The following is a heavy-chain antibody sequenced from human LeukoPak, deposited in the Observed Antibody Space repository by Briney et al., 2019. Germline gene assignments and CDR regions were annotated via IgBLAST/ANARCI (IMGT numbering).Heavy chain of an antibody. CDR3: AGGSGSYYDWFDP. J-gene: IGHJ5*02. CDR1: GYTFTSYY. D-gene: IGHD1-26*01. CDR2: NDPNSGAT. V-gene: IGHV1-2*02. Sequence: ASVQVSCKTSGYTFTSYYIHWLRQAPGQGFEWMGWNDPNSGATNYAQKFQGRVTMTRDTSISTAYMELSRLRSDDTAVYYCAGGSGSYYDWFDPWGQGTLVTVSS.